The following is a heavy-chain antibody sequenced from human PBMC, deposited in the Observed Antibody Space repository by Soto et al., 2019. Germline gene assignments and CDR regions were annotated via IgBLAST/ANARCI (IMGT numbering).Heavy chain of an antibody. CDR3: ARLAVAGQVDYYYYYGMDV. D-gene: IGHD6-19*01. J-gene: IGHJ6*02. V-gene: IGHV1-69*13. CDR1: GGTFSSYA. Sequence: SVKVSCKASGGTFSSYAISWVRQAPGQGPEWMGGIIPIFGTANYAQKFQGRVTITADESTSTAYMELSSLRSEDTAVYYCARLAVAGQVDYYYYYGMDVWGQGTTVTVSS. CDR2: IIPIFGTA.